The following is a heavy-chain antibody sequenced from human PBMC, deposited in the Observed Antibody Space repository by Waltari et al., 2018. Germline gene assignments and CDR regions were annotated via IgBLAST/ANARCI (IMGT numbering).Heavy chain of an antibody. V-gene: IGHV4-59*01. CDR3: ARGDSGYYLPDY. CDR2: IYDSGNT. D-gene: IGHD5-12*01. Sequence: QVHLQESGAGLVKPSETLSLTCTVSAGSISTYYWSSIRQPPGKGLEWIGYIYDSGNTNYNPSLKSPITISVDTSKNQFSLKVSSVTAADTALYYCARGDSGYYLPDYWGQGALVTVSS. CDR1: AGSISTYY. J-gene: IGHJ4*02.